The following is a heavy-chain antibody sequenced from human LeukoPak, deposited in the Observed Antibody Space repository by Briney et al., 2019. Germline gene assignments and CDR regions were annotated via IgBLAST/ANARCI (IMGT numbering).Heavy chain of an antibody. V-gene: IGHV3-30*02. CDR2: IRYDGSNK. J-gene: IGHJ6*03. D-gene: IGHD3-22*01. CDR3: AKDNIRGDSLVVDYYYYMDV. Sequence: GGSLRLSCAASGFTFSNYGMHWVRQAPGKGLEWVAFIRYDGSNKYYADSVKGRFTISRDNSKNTLYLHMNSLRAEDTAVYYCAKDNIRGDSLVVDYYYYMDVWGKGTTVTVSS. CDR1: GFTFSNYG.